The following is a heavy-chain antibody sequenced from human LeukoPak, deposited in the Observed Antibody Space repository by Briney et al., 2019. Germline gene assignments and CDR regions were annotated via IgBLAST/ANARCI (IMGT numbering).Heavy chain of an antibody. CDR2: ISASGST. V-gene: IGHV4-39*01. D-gene: IGHD3-9*01. CDR1: GGSISRSGYV. Sequence: PSETLSLTCSVSGGSISRSGYVWAWIRQAPGKGMDWIGTISASGSTHYNPSLKSRVITSVDTSKNQFSLRLNSVTAADTAVYYCARLLARNTGYFVTLDIWGQGTMVTVSS. CDR3: ARLLARNTGYFVTLDI. J-gene: IGHJ3*02.